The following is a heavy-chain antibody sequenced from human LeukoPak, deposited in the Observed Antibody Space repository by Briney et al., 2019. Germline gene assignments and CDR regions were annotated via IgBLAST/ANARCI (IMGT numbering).Heavy chain of an antibody. CDR2: IIPIFGTA. Sequence: SVQVSCKASGGTFSSYAISWVRQAPGQGLEWMGGIIPIFGTANYAQKFQGRVTITADKSTSTAYMELSSLRSEDTAVYYCARDPPSSTGGGYWGQGTLVTVSS. V-gene: IGHV1-69*06. D-gene: IGHD6-13*01. CDR1: GGTFSSYA. CDR3: ARDPPSSTGGGY. J-gene: IGHJ4*02.